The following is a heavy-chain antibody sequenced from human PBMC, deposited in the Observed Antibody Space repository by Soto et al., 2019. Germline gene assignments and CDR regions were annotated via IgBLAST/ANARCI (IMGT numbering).Heavy chain of an antibody. CDR3: ARDGAGGSGYVY. J-gene: IGHJ4*02. Sequence: SETLSLTCAVSGGSMRSNNRWSWVRQPPGKGLEWIGEIFYSGSTNYNPSLKSRVTISVDTSKNQFSLKLSSVTAADTAVYYCARDGAGGSGYVYWGQGTLVTVSS. CDR2: IFYSGST. V-gene: IGHV4-4*02. D-gene: IGHD5-12*01. CDR1: GGSMRSNNR.